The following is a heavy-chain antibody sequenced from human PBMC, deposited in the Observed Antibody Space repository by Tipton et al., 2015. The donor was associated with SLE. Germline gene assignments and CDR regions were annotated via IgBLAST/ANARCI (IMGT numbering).Heavy chain of an antibody. V-gene: IGHV4-39*07. J-gene: IGHJ4*02. D-gene: IGHD3-22*01. Sequence: TLSLTCIVSGASISSSYHYWGWIRQPPGKGLEWLESIYYGGNTYYNPSLKSRLSVSLDMSNNQFSLELNSVTGADTAMYYCARGAYYYDSSGYYYNSFEYWGQGILVTVSS. CDR3: ARGAYYYDSSGYYYNSFEY. CDR1: GASISSSYHY. CDR2: IYYGGNT.